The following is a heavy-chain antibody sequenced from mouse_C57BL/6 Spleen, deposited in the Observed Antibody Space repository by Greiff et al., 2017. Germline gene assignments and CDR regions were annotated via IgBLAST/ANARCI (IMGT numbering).Heavy chain of an antibody. J-gene: IGHJ3*01. CDR3: ARHEEEFCDYDDSAWFAY. D-gene: IGHD2-4*01. Sequence: QVQLQQSGAELVKPGASVKLSCKASGYTFTEYTIHWVKQRSGQGLEWIGWFYPGSGSIKYNEKFKDKATLTADKSSSTVYMELSRLTSEDSGVYVCARHEEEFCDYDDSAWFAYWGQGTLVTVSA. V-gene: IGHV1-62-2*01. CDR2: FYPGSGSI. CDR1: GYTFTEYT.